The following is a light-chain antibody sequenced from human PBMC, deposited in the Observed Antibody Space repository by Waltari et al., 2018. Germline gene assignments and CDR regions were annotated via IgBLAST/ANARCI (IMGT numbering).Light chain of an antibody. CDR2: KDD. J-gene: IGLJ2*01. CDR3: AAWDDTVKSVL. Sequence: SILTQPPSESGTTGPTATISCSGHNSNLGKNHQSWFQQVPATAPKVLIYKDDRRPSGVPDRFSASKSGTSASLAISGLRSDDEADYYCAAWDDTVKSVLFGGGTKLTVL. V-gene: IGLV1-47*01. CDR1: NSNLGKNH.